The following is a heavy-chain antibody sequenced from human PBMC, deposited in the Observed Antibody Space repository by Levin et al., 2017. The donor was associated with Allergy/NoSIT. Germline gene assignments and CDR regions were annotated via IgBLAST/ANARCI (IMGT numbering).Heavy chain of an antibody. V-gene: IGHV4-59*01. D-gene: IGHD3-16*01. CDR2: IYYSGST. CDR3: ARDPGDGGFDY. CDR1: GGSISTYY. Sequence: SQTLSLTCTVSGGSISTYYWSWIRQPPGKGLEWIGYIYYSGSTNYNPSLKTRVTISVDTSKNQFSLKLSSVTAADTAVYYCARDPGDGGFDYWGQGALVTVSS. J-gene: IGHJ4*02.